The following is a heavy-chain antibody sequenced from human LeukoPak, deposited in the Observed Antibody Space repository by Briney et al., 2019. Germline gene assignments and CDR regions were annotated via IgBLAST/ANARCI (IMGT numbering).Heavy chain of an antibody. CDR1: GFTFSSYG. CDR2: IWYDGSHK. CDR3: ARQLASSYCSSTSCYHYYYGMDV. J-gene: IGHJ6*02. V-gene: IGHV3-33*01. D-gene: IGHD2-2*01. Sequence: EGPLRLSCAASGFTFSSYGMHWVRHAPGKPLEWVTVIWYDGSHKYYADSVKRRFTISRDNSKITLYRQMTSLRAEDTAVYYCARQLASSYCSSTSCYHYYYGMDVWGQGTTVIVSS.